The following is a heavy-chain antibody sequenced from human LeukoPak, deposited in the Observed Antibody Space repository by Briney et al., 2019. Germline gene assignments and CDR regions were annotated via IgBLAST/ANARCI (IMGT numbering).Heavy chain of an antibody. CDR2: IYYSGST. Sequence: KPSETLSLTCTVSGGSISSYYWSWIRQPPGKGLEWIGYIYYSGSTNYNPSLKSRVTISVDTSKNQFSLKLSSVTAADTAVYYCASSGYDFWSGYSSNWYFDLWGRGTPVTVSS. CDR1: GGSISSYY. J-gene: IGHJ2*01. CDR3: ASSGYDFWSGYSSNWYFDL. V-gene: IGHV4-59*01. D-gene: IGHD3-3*01.